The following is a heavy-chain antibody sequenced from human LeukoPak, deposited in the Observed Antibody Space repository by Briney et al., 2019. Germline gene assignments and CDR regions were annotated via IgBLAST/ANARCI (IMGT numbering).Heavy chain of an antibody. J-gene: IGHJ4*02. V-gene: IGHV3-30*18. Sequence: GGSLRLSCAASGFTFSSYGMHWVRQAPGKGLEWVAVISYDGSNKYYADSVKGRFTISRDNSKNTLYLQMNSLRAEDTAVYYCAKDLSPEYCSGGSCYSDYFDYWGQGTLVTVSS. D-gene: IGHD2-15*01. CDR2: ISYDGSNK. CDR3: AKDLSPEYCSGGSCYSDYFDY. CDR1: GFTFSSYG.